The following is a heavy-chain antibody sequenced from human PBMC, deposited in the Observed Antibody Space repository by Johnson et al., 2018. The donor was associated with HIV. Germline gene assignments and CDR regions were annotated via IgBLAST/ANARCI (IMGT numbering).Heavy chain of an antibody. CDR2: ISWNSDNI. CDR3: ARDPDLDAFDI. J-gene: IGHJ3*02. Sequence: VQLVESGGVLVQPGRSLRLSCAASGFTFDDYAMHWVRQAPGKGLEWVSGISWNSDNIAYVDSVRGRFTISSDNAKNSLYLQMNSLRAEDTAVYYCARDPDLDAFDIWGQGTMVTVSS. CDR1: GFTFDDYA. D-gene: IGHD1-14*01. V-gene: IGHV3-9*01.